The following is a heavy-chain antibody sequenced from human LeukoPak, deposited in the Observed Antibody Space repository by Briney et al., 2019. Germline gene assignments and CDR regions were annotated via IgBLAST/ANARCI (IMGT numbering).Heavy chain of an antibody. CDR3: ARVDSSGWYMGY. V-gene: IGHV3-48*03. Sequence: GGSLRLSCAASGFTFSSYEMNWVRQAPGKGLEWVSYISSSGSTIYYADSVKGRFTISRDNAKNSLYLQMNSLRAEDTAVYYCARVDSSGWYMGYWGQGTLVTVSS. CDR1: GFTFSSYE. D-gene: IGHD6-19*01. CDR2: ISSSGSTI. J-gene: IGHJ4*02.